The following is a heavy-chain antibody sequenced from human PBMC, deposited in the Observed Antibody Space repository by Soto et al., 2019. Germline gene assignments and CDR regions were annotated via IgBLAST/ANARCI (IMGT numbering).Heavy chain of an antibody. CDR1: GYTFTSYY. Sequence: ASVKVSCKASGYTFTSYYMHWVRQAPGQGLEWMGIINPSGDNTYYTRRFQGRVTMTRDTSSSTVYMELNSLKSEDTAVYYCAEGARYCSSTSCLTYWGQGTLVTVSS. V-gene: IGHV1-46*01. CDR3: AEGARYCSSTSCLTY. CDR2: INPSGDNT. D-gene: IGHD2-2*01. J-gene: IGHJ4*02.